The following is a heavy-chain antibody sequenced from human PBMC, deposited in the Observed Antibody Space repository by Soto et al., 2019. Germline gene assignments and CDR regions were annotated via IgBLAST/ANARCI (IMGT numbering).Heavy chain of an antibody. Sequence: PSETLSLTCTVSRGSISSYYWSWIRQPPGKGLEWIGYIYYSGSTNYNPSLKSRVTISVDTSKNQFSLKLSSVTAADTAVYYCARVELGNYYYYGMDVWGQGTTVTVSS. CDR1: RGSISSYY. CDR3: ARVELGNYYYYGMDV. V-gene: IGHV4-59*01. J-gene: IGHJ6*02. CDR2: IYYSGST. D-gene: IGHD1-26*01.